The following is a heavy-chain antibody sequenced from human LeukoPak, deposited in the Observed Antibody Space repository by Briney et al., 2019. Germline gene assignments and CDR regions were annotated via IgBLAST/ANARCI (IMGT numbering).Heavy chain of an antibody. CDR1: GYSFTSYW. CDR2: IYPGDSDT. CDR3: ARHENYGDYVYYFDY. Sequence: GESLKISCKGSGYSFTSYWIGWVRQMPGKGLEWMGIIYPGDSDTRYSPSFQGQVTISADKSISTAYLQWSSLKASDTAMYYCARHENYGDYVYYFDYWSQGTLVTVSS. J-gene: IGHJ4*02. V-gene: IGHV5-51*01. D-gene: IGHD4-17*01.